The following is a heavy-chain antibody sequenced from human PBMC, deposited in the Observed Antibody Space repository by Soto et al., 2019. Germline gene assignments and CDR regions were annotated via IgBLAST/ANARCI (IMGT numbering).Heavy chain of an antibody. D-gene: IGHD3-22*01. CDR1: GYVFTGYY. CDR2: INCRSGGT. V-gene: IGHV1-2*02. CDR3: MRGASARDSSGYPYYFDP. J-gene: IGHJ4*02. Sequence: VASVKVSCKTSGYVFTGYYLHWVRQAPGQGLEWMGWINCRSGGTTYTQKFQGRVTLTMDTSTSTAYMELSSLISDDTALYYCMRGASARDSSGYPYYFDPWGQGTLVTVS.